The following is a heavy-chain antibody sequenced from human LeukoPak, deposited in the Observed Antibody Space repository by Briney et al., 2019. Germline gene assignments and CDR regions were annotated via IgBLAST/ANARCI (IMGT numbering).Heavy chain of an antibody. Sequence: GGSLRLSCAASGFTFSSSWMHWVRQAPGKGLVWVSRINTDGSSTSYADSVKGRFTISRANAKNTLYLQMDSLRAEDTAVYYCARGAACFDYWGQGTLVTVSS. CDR1: GFTFSSSW. CDR2: INTDGSST. V-gene: IGHV3-74*01. J-gene: IGHJ4*02. CDR3: ARGAACFDY. D-gene: IGHD2-15*01.